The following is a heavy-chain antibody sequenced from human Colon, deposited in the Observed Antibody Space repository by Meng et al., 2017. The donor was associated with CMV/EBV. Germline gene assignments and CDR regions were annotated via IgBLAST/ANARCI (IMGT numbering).Heavy chain of an antibody. V-gene: IGHV3-48*04. Sequence: GGSLRPSCAASGLTFSTYSMNWVRQTPGKGLEWLSYISAGSSIIYYADSVKGRITVSRDNARNSLYLQMNSLRAEDTAVYYCARGAYCTTSACETSLFDFWGQGTLVTVSS. CDR2: ISAGSSII. CDR1: GLTFSTYS. CDR3: ARGAYCTTSACETSLFDF. D-gene: IGHD2-8*01. J-gene: IGHJ4*02.